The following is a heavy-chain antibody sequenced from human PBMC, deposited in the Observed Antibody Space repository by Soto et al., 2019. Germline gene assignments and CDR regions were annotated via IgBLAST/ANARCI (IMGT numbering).Heavy chain of an antibody. Sequence: GGSLRLSCAASGFTFSDYYMSWIRQAPGKGLEWVSYISSSGSTIYYADSVKGRFTISRDNAKNSLYLQMNGLRAEDTAVYYCARVVRLPYCSGGSCYSGRYYYYMDVWGQGTTVTVSS. D-gene: IGHD2-15*01. CDR3: ARVVRLPYCSGGSCYSGRYYYYMDV. CDR1: GFTFSDYY. J-gene: IGHJ6*03. V-gene: IGHV3-11*01. CDR2: ISSSGSTI.